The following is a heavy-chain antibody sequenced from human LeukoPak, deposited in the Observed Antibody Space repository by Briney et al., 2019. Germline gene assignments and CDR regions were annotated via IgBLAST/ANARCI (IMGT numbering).Heavy chain of an antibody. Sequence: SETLSLTCTVSGGSISSYYWSWIRQPPGKGLEWIGYIYYSGSTNYNPSLKSRVTISVDTSKNQFSLKLSSVTAADTAVYYCARGGYSSGWYFSQDAFDIWGQGTMVTVSS. D-gene: IGHD6-19*01. CDR2: IYYSGST. CDR1: GGSISSYY. CDR3: ARGGYSSGWYFSQDAFDI. J-gene: IGHJ3*02. V-gene: IGHV4-59*12.